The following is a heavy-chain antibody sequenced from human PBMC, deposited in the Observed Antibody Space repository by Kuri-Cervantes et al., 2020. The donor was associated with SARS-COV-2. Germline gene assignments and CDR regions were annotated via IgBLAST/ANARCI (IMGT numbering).Heavy chain of an antibody. V-gene: IGHV5-51*01. CDR1: GYSFTSYW. CDR2: IYPGDSDT. Sequence: GESLKISCKGSGYSFTSYWIGWVRRMPGKGLEWMGIIYPGDSDTRYSPSFQGQVTISADKSISTAYLQWSSLKASDTAMYYCARENIVVVPAAMYAFDIWGQGTMVTVSS. D-gene: IGHD2-2*01. CDR3: ARENIVVVPAAMYAFDI. J-gene: IGHJ3*02.